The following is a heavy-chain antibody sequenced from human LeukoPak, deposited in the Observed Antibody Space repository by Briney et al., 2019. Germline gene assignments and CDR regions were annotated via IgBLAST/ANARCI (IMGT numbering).Heavy chain of an antibody. V-gene: IGHV3-66*01. CDR2: IFSGGTT. Sequence: PGGSLRLSCAASGFTVSNDYMSWVRQVPGKGLEWVSVIFSGGTTYYADSVKGRFTISRDNSKNTLYLQMDSLRAEDTAVYYCARATDWGQGTMVTVPS. J-gene: IGHJ3*01. CDR3: ARATD. CDR1: GFTVSNDY. D-gene: IGHD5-12*01.